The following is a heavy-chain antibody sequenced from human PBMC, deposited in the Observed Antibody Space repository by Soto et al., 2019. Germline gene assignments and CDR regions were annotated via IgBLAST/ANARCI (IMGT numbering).Heavy chain of an antibody. CDR3: ARDKAAAAKGVHFDY. CDR1: RFIFNNYG. J-gene: IGHJ4*02. Sequence: LRLSCATSRFIFNNYGMHLVRQAPFKGLEWVAVVWHDGKYKYYADSVRGRFTISRDKSNNTVFLQMDSLRAEDTAVYYCARDKAAAAKGVHFDYWGRGSLVTVSS. CDR2: VWHDGKYK. V-gene: IGHV3-33*01. D-gene: IGHD6-13*01.